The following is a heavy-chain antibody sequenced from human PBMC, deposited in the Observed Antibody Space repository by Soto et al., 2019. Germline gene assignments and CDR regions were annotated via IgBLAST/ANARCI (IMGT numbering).Heavy chain of an antibody. V-gene: IGHV3-30*18. CDR3: AKDLYVAGWYDY. CDR2: ISYDGSNK. J-gene: IGHJ4*02. D-gene: IGHD2-15*01. CDR1: GFTFSSYG. Sequence: QVQLVESGGGVVQPGRSLRLSCAASGFTFSSYGMHWVRQAPGKGLEWVAVISYDGSNKYYADSVKGRFTISRDNSKNTLYLQMNSLRAEETAVYYCAKDLYVAGWYDYWGQGTLVTVSS.